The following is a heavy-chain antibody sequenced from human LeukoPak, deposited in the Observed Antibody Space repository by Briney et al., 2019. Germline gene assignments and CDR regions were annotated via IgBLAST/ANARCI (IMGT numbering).Heavy chain of an antibody. CDR2: ISSSGSTI. CDR1: GFTFSSYE. V-gene: IGHV3-48*03. CDR3: ARDRGYSYGFSYYFDY. Sequence: GGSLRLSCAASGFTFSSYEMNWVRQAPGKGLEWVSYISSSGSTIYYADSVKGRFTISRDNAENSLYLQMNSLRAEDTAVYYCARDRGYSYGFSYYFDYWGQGTLVTVSS. D-gene: IGHD5-18*01. J-gene: IGHJ4*02.